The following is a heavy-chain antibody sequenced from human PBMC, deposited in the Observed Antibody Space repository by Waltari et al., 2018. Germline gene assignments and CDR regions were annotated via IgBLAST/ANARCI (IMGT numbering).Heavy chain of an antibody. V-gene: IGHV3-23*01. CDR3: AKADFGNPYWFFDL. D-gene: IGHD3-10*01. J-gene: IGHJ2*01. CDR1: GERLRIYP. CDR2: ITADGRSR. Sequence: EGRWLESGGGLVKTGGSVRLPCAASGERLRIYPRNWVRQAPGKWLGWVSTITADGRSRNYADSVKGRFTISRDNSKNILDLQMNTLRAEDTAVYFCAKADFGNPYWFFDLWGRGTLLTVSS.